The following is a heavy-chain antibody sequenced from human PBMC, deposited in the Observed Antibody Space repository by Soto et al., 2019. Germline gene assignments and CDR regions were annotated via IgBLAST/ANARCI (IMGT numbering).Heavy chain of an antibody. CDR1: GFTFSSYA. Sequence: GGSLRLSCSASGFTFSSYAMHWVRQAPGKGLEFVSAISSNGGSTYYADSVKGRFTISRDNSKNTLYLQMSSLRAEDTAVYYCVKDPVPTYYDFWSGTQYFDYWGQGTLVTVSS. J-gene: IGHJ4*02. CDR3: VKDPVPTYYDFWSGTQYFDY. V-gene: IGHV3-64D*08. CDR2: ISSNGGST. D-gene: IGHD3-3*01.